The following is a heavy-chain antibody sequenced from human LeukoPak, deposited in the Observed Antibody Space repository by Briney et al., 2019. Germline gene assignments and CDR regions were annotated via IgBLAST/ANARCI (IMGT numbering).Heavy chain of an antibody. Sequence: GGSLRLSCAASGFTFSSYAMHWVRQAPGKGLEWVSRISTDASSTTYADSVKGRFTISRDNAKDTLYLQMNSLRAEDTAVYYCTGHHQAYSRTYWGQGTLVTVSS. CDR3: TGHHQAYSRTY. CDR1: GFTFSSYA. J-gene: IGHJ4*02. CDR2: ISTDASST. V-gene: IGHV3-74*01. D-gene: IGHD6-13*01.